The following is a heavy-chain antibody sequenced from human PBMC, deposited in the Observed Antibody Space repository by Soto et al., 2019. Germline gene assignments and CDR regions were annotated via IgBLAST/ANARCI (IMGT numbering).Heavy chain of an antibody. D-gene: IGHD4-17*01. CDR2: INPNSGGT. J-gene: IGHJ3*02. CDR3: ARDDPGIYGDYGGDAFDI. CDR1: GYSFTGYY. V-gene: IGHV1-2*02. Sequence: QVQLVQSGAEVKKPGASVKVSCEASGYSFTGYYMHWVRQAPGQGLEWMGWINPNSGGTNYAQKFQGRVTMTRDTSTSTAYMELSRLRSDETAVYYCARDDPGIYGDYGGDAFDIWGQGTMVTVSS.